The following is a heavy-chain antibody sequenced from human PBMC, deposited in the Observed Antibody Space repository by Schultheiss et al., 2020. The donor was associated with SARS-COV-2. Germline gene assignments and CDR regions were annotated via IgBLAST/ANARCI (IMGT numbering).Heavy chain of an antibody. V-gene: IGHV3-23*01. Sequence: GGSLRLSCAASGFTFSSYSMNWVRQAPGKGLEWVSAISGSGGSTYYADSVKGRFTISRDNSKNTVYLQMNRLRAEDTAVYYCAREVLEWLDNDYYYYMDVWGKGTTVTVSS. CDR1: GFTFSSYS. CDR3: AREVLEWLDNDYYYYMDV. J-gene: IGHJ6*03. D-gene: IGHD3-3*01. CDR2: ISGSGGST.